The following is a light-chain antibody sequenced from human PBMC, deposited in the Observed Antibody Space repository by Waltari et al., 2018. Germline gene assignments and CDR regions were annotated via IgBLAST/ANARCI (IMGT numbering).Light chain of an antibody. J-gene: IGLJ1*01. Sequence: QSALTQPRSVSGSPGQSVTISCTGTSSDVGAYNYVSWYQPHPGSAPKLMIYDVTKRPSGVPDRFSGSKSGNTASLTISGLQAEDEADYYCCSYAGTYTFEVFGTGTKVTVL. CDR1: SSDVGAYNY. CDR2: DVT. CDR3: CSYAGTYTFEV. V-gene: IGLV2-11*01.